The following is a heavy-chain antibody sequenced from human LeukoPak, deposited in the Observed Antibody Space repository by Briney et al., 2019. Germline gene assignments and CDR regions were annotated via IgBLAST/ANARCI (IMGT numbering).Heavy chain of an antibody. CDR3: AKGCCSSEGFDP. V-gene: IGHV3-23*01. Sequence: GGSLRLSCAASGFTFSSYAMSWVRQTPGKGLEWVSSITGSGDSTYYADSVKGRITISRDNSKNTLYLQMNSLRADDSAVYYCAKGCCSSEGFDPWGQGTLVTVSS. CDR1: GFTFSSYA. D-gene: IGHD2-2*01. CDR2: ITGSGDST. J-gene: IGHJ5*02.